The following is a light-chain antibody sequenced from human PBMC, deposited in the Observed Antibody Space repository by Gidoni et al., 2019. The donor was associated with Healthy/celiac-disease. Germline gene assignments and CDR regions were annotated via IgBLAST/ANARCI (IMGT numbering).Light chain of an antibody. J-gene: IGKJ2*01. V-gene: IGKV1-39*01. CDR3: QQSYSTPMYT. CDR2: AAS. Sequence: IQLTQSPSSLSASVGDIVTITCRASQSISSYLNWYQQKPGKAPKLLIYAASSLQSGVPSRFSGSGSGTDFTLTISSLQPEDFATYYCQQSYSTPMYTFGQGTKLEIK. CDR1: QSISSY.